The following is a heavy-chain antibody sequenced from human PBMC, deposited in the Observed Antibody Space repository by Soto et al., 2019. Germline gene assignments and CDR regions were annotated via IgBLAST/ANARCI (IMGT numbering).Heavy chain of an antibody. Sequence: GASVKVSCKASGGTFSSYAISWVRQAPGQGLEWMGGIIPIFGTANYAQKFQGRVTITADKSTSTAYMELSSLRSEDTAVYYCARIGCSRTSCYGNYYYGMDVRGQGNRVTV. D-gene: IGHD2-2*01. CDR1: GGTFSSYA. CDR2: IIPIFGTA. J-gene: IGHJ6*02. V-gene: IGHV1-69*06. CDR3: ARIGCSRTSCYGNYYYGMDV.